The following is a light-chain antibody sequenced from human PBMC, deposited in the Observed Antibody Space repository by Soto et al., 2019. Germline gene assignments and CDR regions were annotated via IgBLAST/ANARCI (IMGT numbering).Light chain of an antibody. CDR2: GAS. CDR3: QQYGSSPLT. V-gene: IGKV3-20*01. Sequence: IVLTHSPGTQSLSPGERATRSCRASQSVSSSYLAGDQQKPGQAPRLLIYGASSRAPGIPDRFSGSGSGTDFTLTISRLEPEDFAVYYCQQYGSSPLTFGGGTKVDIK. J-gene: IGKJ4*01. CDR1: QSVSSSY.